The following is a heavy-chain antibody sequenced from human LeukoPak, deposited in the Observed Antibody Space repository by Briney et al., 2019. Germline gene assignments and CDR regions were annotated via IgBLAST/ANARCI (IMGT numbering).Heavy chain of an antibody. J-gene: IGHJ4*02. Sequence: GGSLRLSCAASGFTYRGFLRSWVRQTPGKGLEWVANIKQDGSEKYYADSVKGRFTISRDNTKNSLSLQMNSLRAEDTAVYYCARAGSNWNYVYWGQGTLVTVSS. D-gene: IGHD1-7*01. CDR1: GFTYRGFL. CDR2: IKQDGSEK. V-gene: IGHV3-7*01. CDR3: ARAGSNWNYVY.